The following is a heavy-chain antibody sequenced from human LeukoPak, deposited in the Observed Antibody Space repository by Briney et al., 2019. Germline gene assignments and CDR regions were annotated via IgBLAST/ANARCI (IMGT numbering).Heavy chain of an antibody. D-gene: IGHD6-19*01. CDR3: ALAVAGTRDAFDI. J-gene: IGHJ3*02. CDR1: GGSFSGYY. Sequence: KPSETLSLTCAVYGGSFSGYYWSWIRQPPGKGLEWIGEINHSGSTNYNPSLKSRVTISVDTSKNQFSLKPSSVTAADTAVYYCALAVAGTRDAFDIWGQGTMVTVSS. V-gene: IGHV4-34*01. CDR2: INHSGST.